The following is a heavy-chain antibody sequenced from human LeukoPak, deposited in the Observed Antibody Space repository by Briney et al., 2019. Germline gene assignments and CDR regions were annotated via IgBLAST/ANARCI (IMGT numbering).Heavy chain of an antibody. J-gene: IGHJ5*02. Sequence: ASVKVSCKASGYTFTGYYMHWVRQAPGQGLEWMGWINPNSGGTNYAQKFQGWVTMTRDTSISTAYMELSRLRSDDTAVYYCARDGWEYYDSSGYHMNWFDPWGQGTLVTVSS. CDR1: GYTFTGYY. CDR2: INPNSGGT. V-gene: IGHV1-2*04. D-gene: IGHD3-22*01. CDR3: ARDGWEYYDSSGYHMNWFDP.